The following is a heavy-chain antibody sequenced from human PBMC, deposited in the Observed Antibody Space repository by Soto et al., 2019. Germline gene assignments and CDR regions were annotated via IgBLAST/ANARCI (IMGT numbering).Heavy chain of an antibody. V-gene: IGHV1-18*01. CDR1: GYTYTSYG. CDR2: ISAYNGNT. D-gene: IGHD3-10*01. Sequence: ASVKVSCKASGYTYTSYGISWVRQAPGQGLEWMGWISAYNGNTNYAQKLQGRVTMTTDTSTSTAYMELRSLRSDDTAVYYCASIWFGDSGGDYWGQGTLVTVSS. CDR3: ASIWFGDSGGDY. J-gene: IGHJ4*02.